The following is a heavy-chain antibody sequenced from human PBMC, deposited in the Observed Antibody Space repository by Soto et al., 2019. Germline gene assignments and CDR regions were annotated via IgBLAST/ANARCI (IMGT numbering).Heavy chain of an antibody. CDR2: ISGSGGVT. J-gene: IGHJ5*02. V-gene: IGHV3-23*01. D-gene: IGHD3-22*01. Sequence: RRLSCTASGFKFSDYAITWVRQAPGEGLEWVSVISGSGGVTYFADSVKGRFTVSRDNSKNTVFLQLNNVRAEDSAVYFCAKVLRYYSGWFDPWGLGTLVTVSS. CDR3: AKVLRYYSGWFDP. CDR1: GFKFSDYA.